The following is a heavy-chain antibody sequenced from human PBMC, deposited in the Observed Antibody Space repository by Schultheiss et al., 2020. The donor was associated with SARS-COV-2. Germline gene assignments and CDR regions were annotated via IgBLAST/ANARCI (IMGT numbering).Heavy chain of an antibody. V-gene: IGHV3-9*01. CDR2: ISWNSGSI. J-gene: IGHJ4*02. D-gene: IGHD3-10*01. CDR3: AKGYLWFGELSGYYFDY. Sequence: SLKISCSASGFTFSSYAMHWVRQAPGKGLEWVSGISWNSGSIGYADSVKGRFTISRDNAKNSLYLQMNSLRAEDTALYYCAKGYLWFGELSGYYFDYWGQGTLVTVSS. CDR1: GFTFSSYA.